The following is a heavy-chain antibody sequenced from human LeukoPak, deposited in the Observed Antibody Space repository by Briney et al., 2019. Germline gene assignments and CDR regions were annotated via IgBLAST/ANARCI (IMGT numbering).Heavy chain of an antibody. Sequence: SETLSLTCAVYGGSFSGYYWSWIRKPPGKGLEWIGEINHSGSTNYNPSLKSRVTISVDTSKNQFSLKLSSVTAADTAVYYCARASTYCGGDCYLSPHYYYYYGMDVWGQGTTVTVSS. CDR2: INHSGST. V-gene: IGHV4-34*01. CDR1: GGSFSGYY. CDR3: ARASTYCGGDCYLSPHYYYYYGMDV. J-gene: IGHJ6*02. D-gene: IGHD2-21*02.